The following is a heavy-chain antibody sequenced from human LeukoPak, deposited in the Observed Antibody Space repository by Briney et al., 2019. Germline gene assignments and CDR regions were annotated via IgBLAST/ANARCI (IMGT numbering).Heavy chain of an antibody. CDR1: GFTVSSNY. CDR2: IYSGGGT. J-gene: IGHJ5*02. V-gene: IGHV3-53*01. Sequence: GGSLRLSCAASGFTVSSNYMSWVRQAPGKGLEWVSVIYSGGGTYYTDSVKGQFTISRDSSKNTLYLQMNSLRAEDTAVYYCARVARYNWFDPWGQGTLVTVSS. CDR3: ARVARYNWFDP.